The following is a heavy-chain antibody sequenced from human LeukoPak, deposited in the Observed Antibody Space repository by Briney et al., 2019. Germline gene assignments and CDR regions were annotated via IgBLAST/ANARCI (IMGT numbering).Heavy chain of an antibody. V-gene: IGHV4-59*08. CDR3: ARHAPGHLDFL. D-gene: IGHD3-3*02. Sequence: SETLSLTCNVSGASISGYYCSWIRQPPGKGLEWIGYIYYSGTNTYNPSLKSRVTMSVDTSKNQFSLRLSPVTAADTAVYYCARHAPGHLDFLWGQGTLVTVSS. CDR1: GASISGYY. J-gene: IGHJ4*02. CDR2: IYYSGTN.